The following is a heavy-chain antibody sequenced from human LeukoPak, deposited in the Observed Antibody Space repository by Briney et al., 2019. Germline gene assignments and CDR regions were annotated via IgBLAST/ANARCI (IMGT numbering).Heavy chain of an antibody. D-gene: IGHD1-7*01. Sequence: GGSLRLSCAASGFTFETYAMHWVRQVPEKGLEWISFITWDGGDTDYADSVKGRFTISRDNSKNSLYLQMNSLRAEDTSFYYCAKDKGNYKGFDYWGQGTLVTVSS. CDR1: GFTFETYA. CDR3: AKDKGNYKGFDY. CDR2: ITWDGGDT. J-gene: IGHJ4*02. V-gene: IGHV3-43D*04.